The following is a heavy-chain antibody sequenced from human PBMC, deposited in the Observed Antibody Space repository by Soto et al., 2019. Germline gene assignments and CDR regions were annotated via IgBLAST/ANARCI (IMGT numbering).Heavy chain of an antibody. Sequence: PGGSLRLSSVGSGFIFRGDPIHWVRQASGKGLEWVGRVRSRANNFATESGQSVRGRFTLFRDDLKNTAYLQMKSLRTEDTALYYCARGQGSSIGDYYDFGMDFWGQGTTVTVSS. CDR3: ARGQGSSIGDYYDFGMDF. J-gene: IGHJ6*02. CDR1: GFIFRGDP. CDR2: VRSRANNFAT. V-gene: IGHV3-73*01. D-gene: IGHD1-26*01.